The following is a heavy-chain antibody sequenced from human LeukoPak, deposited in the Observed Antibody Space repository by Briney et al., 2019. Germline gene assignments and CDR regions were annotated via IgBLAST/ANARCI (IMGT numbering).Heavy chain of an antibody. CDR3: AKDPPWTYYYDSRRVAAFDI. J-gene: IGHJ3*02. Sequence: PGGSLRLSCAASGFTFSSYAMSWVRQAPGKGLEWVSAISGSGGSTYYADSVKGRFTISRDNSKNTLYLQMNSLRAEDTAVYYCAKDPPWTYYYDSRRVAAFDIWGQGTMVTVSS. D-gene: IGHD3-22*01. V-gene: IGHV3-23*01. CDR2: ISGSGGST. CDR1: GFTFSSYA.